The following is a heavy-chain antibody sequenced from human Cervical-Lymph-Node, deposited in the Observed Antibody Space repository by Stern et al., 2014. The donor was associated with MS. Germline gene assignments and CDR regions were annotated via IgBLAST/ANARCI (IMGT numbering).Heavy chain of an antibody. J-gene: IGHJ5*01. D-gene: IGHD5-12*01. CDR1: GFTFSNYG. Sequence: VQLVQSGGGVVQPGTSLKLSCAASGFTFSNYGMHWVRQAPGRGLEGVAVVWNDGVNKYYADSVKGRFTISRDDSKNTLYLQMNSLRAEDTAVYYCARDIGDVDIVATLPDSWGQGILVTVSS. CDR2: VWNDGVNK. V-gene: IGHV3-33*01. CDR3: ARDIGDVDIVATLPDS.